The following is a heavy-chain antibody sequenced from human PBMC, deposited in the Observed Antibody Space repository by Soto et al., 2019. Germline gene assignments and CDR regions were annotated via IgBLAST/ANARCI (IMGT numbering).Heavy chain of an antibody. CDR1: GFSLTTSGVG. Sequence: QITLNESGPTQVKPRQTLTLTCTFSGFSLTTSGVGVGCIRQSPGKAPEWLALIYWDDDKRYSPSLKSSLTITKDTSNNQVVLTMADLDPADTATYYCAHRVLRTVFGLVTTTAIYFDFWGQGTPVAVSS. V-gene: IGHV2-5*02. D-gene: IGHD3-3*01. CDR2: IYWDDDK. CDR3: AHRVLRTVFGLVTTTAIYFDF. J-gene: IGHJ4*02.